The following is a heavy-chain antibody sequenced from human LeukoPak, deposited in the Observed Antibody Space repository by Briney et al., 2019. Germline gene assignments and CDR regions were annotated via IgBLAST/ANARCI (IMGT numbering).Heavy chain of an antibody. CDR1: GGTFSSYA. J-gene: IGHJ4*02. Sequence: SVKVSCKASGGTFSSYAISWVRQAPGQGLEWMGGIIPIFGTANYAQKFQGRVTLTRDTSISTAYMELSSLGSEDTAVYYCARGSKYSSSPLDYWGQGTLVTVSS. CDR3: ARGSKYSSSPLDY. CDR2: IIPIFGTA. V-gene: IGHV1-69*05. D-gene: IGHD6-13*01.